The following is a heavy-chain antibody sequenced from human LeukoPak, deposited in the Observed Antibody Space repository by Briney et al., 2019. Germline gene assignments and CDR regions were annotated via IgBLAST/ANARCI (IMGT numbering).Heavy chain of an antibody. V-gene: IGHV3-53*05. CDR2: IYSGGNT. Sequence: GGSLRLSCAASGFTVSRNHMSWVRQAPGKGLEWVSVIYSGGNTNHADSVKGRFTISRDNSKNTLYLQMNSLRAEDTALYYCARVAPGYTYAYGAPYYFDNWGQGTLVTVSS. D-gene: IGHD5-18*01. CDR1: GFTVSRNH. CDR3: ARVAPGYTYAYGAPYYFDN. J-gene: IGHJ4*02.